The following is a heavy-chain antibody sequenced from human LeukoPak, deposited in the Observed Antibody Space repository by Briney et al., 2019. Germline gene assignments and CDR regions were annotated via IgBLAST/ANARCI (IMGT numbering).Heavy chain of an antibody. Sequence: SETLSLTCTVSGGSISSGGYYWSWIRQHPGKGLEWIGYIYYSGSTYYNPSLKSRVTISVDTSKNQFSLKLSSVTAADTAVYYCARRSAFMIVAELDYWGQGTPVTVSS. CDR1: GGSISSGGYY. CDR2: IYYSGST. CDR3: ARRSAFMIVAELDY. V-gene: IGHV4-31*03. D-gene: IGHD3-22*01. J-gene: IGHJ4*02.